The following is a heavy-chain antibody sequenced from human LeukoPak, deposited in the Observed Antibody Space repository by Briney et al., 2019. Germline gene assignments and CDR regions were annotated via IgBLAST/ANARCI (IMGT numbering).Heavy chain of an antibody. CDR1: GFTVSSNY. Sequence: GGSLRLSCAASGFTVSSNYMSWVRQAPGKGLEWVSVIYSGGSTYYADSVKGRFTISRDNSKNTLYLQMNSLRAEDTAVYYCAKDRSKFGEALDYWGQGTLVTVSS. CDR2: IYSGGST. D-gene: IGHD3-3*01. V-gene: IGHV3-53*01. CDR3: AKDRSKFGEALDY. J-gene: IGHJ4*02.